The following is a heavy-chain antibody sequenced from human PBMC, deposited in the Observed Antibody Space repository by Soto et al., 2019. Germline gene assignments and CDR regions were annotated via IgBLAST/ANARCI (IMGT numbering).Heavy chain of an antibody. V-gene: IGHV1-69*12. CDR1: GGTFSSYA. D-gene: IGHD2-2*01. CDR3: AHASQVVPAAIRPWENYCDGMDV. CDR2: IIPIFGTA. Sequence: QVQLVQSGAEVKKPGSSVKVSCKASGGTFSSYAISWVRQAPGQGLEWMGGIIPIFGTANYAQKFQGRVTMAAGESENTACMEMSGLRSGDTAVYYCAHASQVVPAAIRPWENYCDGMDVWGRGSTVTVSS. J-gene: IGHJ6*02.